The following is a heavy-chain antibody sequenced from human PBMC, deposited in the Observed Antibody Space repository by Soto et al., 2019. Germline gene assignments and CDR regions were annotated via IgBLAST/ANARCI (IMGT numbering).Heavy chain of an antibody. Sequence: GASVKVSCKASGGTFSSYAISWVRQAPGQGLEWMGGIIPIFGTANYAQKFQGRVTITADESTSTAYMGLSSLRSEDTAVYYCARVDDSSGYRYAKFDYWGQGTLVTVSS. CDR2: IIPIFGTA. CDR3: ARVDDSSGYRYAKFDY. CDR1: GGTFSSYA. J-gene: IGHJ4*02. D-gene: IGHD3-22*01. V-gene: IGHV1-69*13.